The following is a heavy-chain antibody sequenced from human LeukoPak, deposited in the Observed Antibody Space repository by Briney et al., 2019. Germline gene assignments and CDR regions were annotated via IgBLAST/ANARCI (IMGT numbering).Heavy chain of an antibody. Sequence: GGSLRLSCAASGFTVSSNYMSWVRQAPGKGLEWVSYISSTSSSIYYADSVRGRFTISRDNAKNSLYLQMNSLRDEDTAVYYCARDQGYCGGASCHKYFDYWGQGTLVTVSS. CDR3: ARDQGYCGGASCHKYFDY. CDR1: GFTVSSNY. CDR2: ISSTSSSI. D-gene: IGHD2-15*01. J-gene: IGHJ4*02. V-gene: IGHV3-48*02.